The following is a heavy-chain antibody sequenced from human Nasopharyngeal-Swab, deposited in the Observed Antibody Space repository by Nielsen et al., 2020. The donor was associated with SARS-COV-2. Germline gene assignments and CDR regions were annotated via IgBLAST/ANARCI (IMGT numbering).Heavy chain of an antibody. Sequence: GGSLRLSCAASGFTFSSYGMHWVRQAPGKGLEWVAFIRYDGSNKYYADSVKGQFTISRDNSKNTLYLQMNSLRAEDTAVYYCAKDLGYCSSTSCAAGSFDYWGQGTLVTVSS. J-gene: IGHJ4*02. D-gene: IGHD2-2*01. CDR1: GFTFSSYG. CDR3: AKDLGYCSSTSCAAGSFDY. CDR2: IRYDGSNK. V-gene: IGHV3-30*02.